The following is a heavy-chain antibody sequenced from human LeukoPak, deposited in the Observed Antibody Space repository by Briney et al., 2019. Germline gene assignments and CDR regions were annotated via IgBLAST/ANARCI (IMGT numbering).Heavy chain of an antibody. J-gene: IGHJ4*02. CDR2: ISYDGSNK. Sequence: GGSLRLSCVASGFTFSSYAMHWVRQAPGKGLEWVAVISYDGSNKYYADSVKGRFTISRDNSKNTLYLQMNSLRAEDTAVYYCARATMVRGVIISHHFDYWGQGTLVTVSS. CDR1: GFTFSSYA. CDR3: ARATMVRGVIISHHFDY. D-gene: IGHD3-10*01. V-gene: IGHV3-30*04.